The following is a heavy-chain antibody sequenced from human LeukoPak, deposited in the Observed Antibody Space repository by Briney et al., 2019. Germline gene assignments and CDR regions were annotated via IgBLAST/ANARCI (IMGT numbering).Heavy chain of an antibody. D-gene: IGHD2-8*01. CDR3: ARGIVKMVYATFDS. CDR2: IIHTGRT. V-gene: IGHV4-34*12. CDR1: GGSFSGYY. Sequence: PSETLSLTCAVYGGSFSGYYWTWIRQPPGKGLEWIAEIIHTGRTNYNPSLSSRLTLSVDTSKNHFSLKLSSVTAADTAMYYCARGIVKMVYATFDSWGQGTPVTVSS. J-gene: IGHJ4*02.